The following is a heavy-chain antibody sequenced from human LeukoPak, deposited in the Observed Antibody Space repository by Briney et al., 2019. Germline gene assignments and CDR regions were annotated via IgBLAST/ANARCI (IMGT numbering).Heavy chain of an antibody. CDR3: ARDRSGGSGSSVSY. J-gene: IGHJ4*02. CDR1: GLTFSSHW. CDR2: ISSSSSTI. V-gene: IGHV3-48*02. D-gene: IGHD3-10*01. Sequence: GGSLRLSCAASGLTFSSHWMHWVRQAPGKGLEWVSYISSSSSTIYYADSVKGRFTISRDNAKNSLYLQMNSLRDEDTAVYYCARDRSGGSGSSVSYWGQGTLVTVSS.